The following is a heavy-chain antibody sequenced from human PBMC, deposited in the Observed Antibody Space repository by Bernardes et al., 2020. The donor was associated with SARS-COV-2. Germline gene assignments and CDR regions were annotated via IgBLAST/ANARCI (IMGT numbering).Heavy chain of an antibody. CDR1: GFDLSTYG. V-gene: IGHV3-30*02. CDR3: SGDLAFDS. J-gene: IGHJ4*02. CDR2: IRNDGSKK. Sequence: GGSLRLSCTASGFDLSTYGMYWVRQAPGKGLEWVALIRNDGSKKYYADSVKGRFTVSRDNAKSTVYLEMSSLRVEDTAVYYCSGDLAFDSWGQGTLVTVSS. D-gene: IGHD5-12*01.